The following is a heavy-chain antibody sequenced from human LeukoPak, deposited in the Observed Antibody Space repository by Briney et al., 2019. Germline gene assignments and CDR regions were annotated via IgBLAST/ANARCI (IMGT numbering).Heavy chain of an antibody. CDR2: INPNSGAT. V-gene: IGHV1-2*02. CDR3: ARGITISGSGMFDY. D-gene: IGHD3-9*01. Sequence: ASVKVSCKASGYTFTGYYIHWVRHAPGQGLEWMGWINPNSGATNYAQKFQGRVAMTGDTSISTTYMELSGLTYDDAAVYHCARGITISGSGMFDYWGQGTLVTVSS. CDR1: GYTFTGYY. J-gene: IGHJ4*02.